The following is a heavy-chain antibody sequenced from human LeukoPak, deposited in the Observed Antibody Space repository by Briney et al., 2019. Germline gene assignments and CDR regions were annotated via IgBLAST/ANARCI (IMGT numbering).Heavy chain of an antibody. CDR2: IYYSGST. J-gene: IGHJ4*02. Sequence: SETLSLTCTVSGGSISSYYWSWIRQPPGKGLEWIGYIYYSGSTNYNPSLKSRVTISVDTSKNQFSLKLSSVTAADTAVYYCARQWGSYGLDYWGQGTLVTVSS. CDR3: ARQWGSYGLDY. CDR1: GGSISSYY. D-gene: IGHD5-18*01. V-gene: IGHV4-59*08.